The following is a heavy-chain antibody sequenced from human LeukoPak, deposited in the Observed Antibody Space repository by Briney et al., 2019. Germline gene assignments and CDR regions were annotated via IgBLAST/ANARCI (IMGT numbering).Heavy chain of an antibody. CDR1: GGSFSGDY. CDR3: ASAGYSGYGAFDY. V-gene: IGHV4-34*01. J-gene: IGHJ4*02. CDR2: INHSGST. Sequence: SETLSLTCAVYGGSFSGDYWSWIRQPPGKGLEWIGEINHSGSTNYNPSLKSRVTISVDTSKNQFSLKLSSVTAADTAVYYCASAGYSGYGAFDYWGQGTLVTVSS. D-gene: IGHD5-12*01.